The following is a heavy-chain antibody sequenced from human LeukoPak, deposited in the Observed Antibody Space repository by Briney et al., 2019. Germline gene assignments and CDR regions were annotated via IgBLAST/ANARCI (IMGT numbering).Heavy chain of an antibody. V-gene: IGHV1-46*01. J-gene: IGHJ4*02. CDR1: GYTFTSFH. Sequence: GASVKVSCKASGYTFTSFHMHWVRQAPGQGLEWMGIINPSGGGTSYPQKFQGRVTMTRDTSTRTVYMELSSLRSEDTAVYYCARAPHSSAGDNFDYWGQGTLVTVSS. CDR2: INPSGGGT. CDR3: ARAPHSSAGDNFDY. D-gene: IGHD2-15*01.